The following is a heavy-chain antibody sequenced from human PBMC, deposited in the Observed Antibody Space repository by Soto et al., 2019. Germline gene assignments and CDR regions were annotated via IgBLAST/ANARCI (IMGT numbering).Heavy chain of an antibody. D-gene: IGHD4-17*01. CDR2: ISYDGSNK. J-gene: IGHJ4*02. Sequence: VGSLRLSCAASGFTFSSYGMHWVRQAPGKGLEWVAVISYDGSNKYYADSVKGRFTISRDNSKNTLYLQMNSLRAEDTAVYYCAKGTSGTTVTTFDYWGQGTLVTVSS. V-gene: IGHV3-30*18. CDR3: AKGTSGTTVTTFDY. CDR1: GFTFSSYG.